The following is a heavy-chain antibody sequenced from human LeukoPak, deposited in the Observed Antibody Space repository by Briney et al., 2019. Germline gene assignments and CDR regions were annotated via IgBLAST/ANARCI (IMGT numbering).Heavy chain of an antibody. CDR3: ARDSSGWYVGPKDEFDY. Sequence: GGSLRPSCAASGFTFSSYEMNWVRQAPGKGLEWVSYISSSGSTIYYADSVKGRFTISRDNAKNSLYLQMNSLRAEDTAVYYCARDSSGWYVGPKDEFDYWGQGTLVTVSS. D-gene: IGHD6-19*01. J-gene: IGHJ4*02. CDR1: GFTFSSYE. CDR2: ISSSGSTI. V-gene: IGHV3-48*03.